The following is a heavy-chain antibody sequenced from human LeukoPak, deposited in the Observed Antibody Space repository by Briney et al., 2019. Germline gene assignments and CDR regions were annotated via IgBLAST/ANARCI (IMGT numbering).Heavy chain of an antibody. J-gene: IGHJ4*02. D-gene: IGHD3-10*01. V-gene: IGHV4-34*01. Sequence: TSETLSLTCAVYGGSFSGYYWSWLRQPPGKGLEWIGEINHSGSTNYNPSLKSRVTISVDTSKNQFSLKLSSVTAADTAVYYCARDGLEGDMVRGDTFDYWGQGTLVTVSS. CDR2: INHSGST. CDR1: GGSFSGYY. CDR3: ARDGLEGDMVRGDTFDY.